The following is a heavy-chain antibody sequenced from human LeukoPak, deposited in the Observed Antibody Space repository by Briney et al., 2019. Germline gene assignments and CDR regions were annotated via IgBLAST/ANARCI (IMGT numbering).Heavy chain of an antibody. J-gene: IGHJ4*02. V-gene: IGHV3-33*01. D-gene: IGHD4-17*01. CDR3: ARPRGGYGDYGHFDY. CDR1: GFTFSSYG. CDR2: IWYVGSNK. Sequence: GRSLRLSCAASGFTFSSYGMHWVRQAPGKGLEWVAVIWYVGSNKYYADSVKGRFTISRDNSKNTLYLQMNSLRAEDTAVYYCARPRGGYGDYGHFDYWGQGTLVTVSS.